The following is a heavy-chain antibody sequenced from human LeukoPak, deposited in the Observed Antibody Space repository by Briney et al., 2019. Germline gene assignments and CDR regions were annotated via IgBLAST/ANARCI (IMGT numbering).Heavy chain of an antibody. CDR3: ARLVMAYCGGDCYSKTHTLYYYYGMDV. V-gene: IGHV4-61*01. CDR2: ISDSVTT. D-gene: IGHD2-21*02. CDR1: GGSVSSGTFD. J-gene: IGHJ6*02. Sequence: SETLSLTCTVSGGSVSSGTFDWSWIRQPPGKGLEWIGYISDSVTTKYSPSLKTRVTISVDTSKNQFSLKLSSVTAADTAVYYCARLVMAYCGGDCYSKTHTLYYYYGMDVWGQGTTVTVSS.